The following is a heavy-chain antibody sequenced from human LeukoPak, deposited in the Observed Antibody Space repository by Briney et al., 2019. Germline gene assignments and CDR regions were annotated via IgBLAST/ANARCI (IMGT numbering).Heavy chain of an antibody. D-gene: IGHD3-9*01. CDR1: GFTFSSYA. V-gene: IGHV3-23*01. J-gene: IGHJ4*02. CDR2: ISGSGGST. CDR3: ARDDILTGYVPGYFDY. Sequence: GGSLRLSCAASGFTFSSYAMSWVRQAPGKGLEWVSAISGSGGSTYYADSVKGRFTISRDNAKNSLYLQMNSLRAEDTAVYYCARDDILTGYVPGYFDYWGQGTLVTVSS.